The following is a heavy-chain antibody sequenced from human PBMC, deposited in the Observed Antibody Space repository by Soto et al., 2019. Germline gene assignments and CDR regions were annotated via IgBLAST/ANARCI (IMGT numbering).Heavy chain of an antibody. CDR3: ARESEDLTSNFDY. Sequence: GGSLILSWTASGCPFTRYSMNWVRPTPGKGLEWVSSISSTTNYIYYGDSMKGRFTISRDNAKNSLYLEMNSLRAEDTAVYYCARESEDLTSNFDYWGQGTLVTVSS. CDR2: ISSTTNYI. V-gene: IGHV3-21*06. J-gene: IGHJ4*02. CDR1: GCPFTRYS.